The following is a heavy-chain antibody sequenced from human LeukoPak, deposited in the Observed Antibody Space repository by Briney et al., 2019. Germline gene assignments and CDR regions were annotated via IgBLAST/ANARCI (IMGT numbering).Heavy chain of an antibody. CDR1: GGSISSYY. Sequence: SETLSLTCTVSGGSISSYYWSWIRQPPGKGLEWIGYIYYSGSTNYNPSLKSRVTISVDTSKNQFSLKLSFVTAADTAVYYCASMVRGVTGGIDYWGQGTLVTVSS. D-gene: IGHD3-10*01. CDR3: ASMVRGVTGGIDY. CDR2: IYYSGST. V-gene: IGHV4-59*01. J-gene: IGHJ4*02.